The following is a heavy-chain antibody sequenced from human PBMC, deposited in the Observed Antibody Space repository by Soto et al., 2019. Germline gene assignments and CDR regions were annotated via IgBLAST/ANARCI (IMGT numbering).Heavy chain of an antibody. J-gene: IGHJ6*02. V-gene: IGHV4-34*01. CDR3: ARDLPLGLYFHYGMDV. Sequence: PSETLSLTCAVYGGSFSGYYWTWIRQPPGTGLEWIGEINHSGSTNYNPSLKSRVTISVDTSKNQFSLKLSSVTAADTAVYYCARDLPLGLYFHYGMDVWGQGTTVT. CDR2: INHSGST. CDR1: GGSFSGYY. D-gene: IGHD1-26*01.